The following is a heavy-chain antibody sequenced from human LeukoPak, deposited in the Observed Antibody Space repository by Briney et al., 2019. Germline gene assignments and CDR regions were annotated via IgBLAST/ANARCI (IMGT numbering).Heavy chain of an antibody. CDR3: AKDSSSHLYYFDY. CDR1: GFTFSSYA. CDR2: ISGSGGST. V-gene: IGHV3-23*01. J-gene: IGHJ4*02. D-gene: IGHD6-13*01. Sequence: GGSLRLSCAASGFTFSSYAMSWVRQAPGKGLEWVSAISGSGGSTYYADSVKGRFTISRDNSKNTLYLQMNSLRAEDTAAYYCAKDSSSHLYYFDYWGQGTLVTVSS.